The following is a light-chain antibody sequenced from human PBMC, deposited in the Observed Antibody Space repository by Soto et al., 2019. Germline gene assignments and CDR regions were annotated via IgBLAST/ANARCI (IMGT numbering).Light chain of an antibody. Sequence: QTVVTQEPSFSVSPGGTVTLTCGLSSGSVSTSYYPSWYQQTPGQAPRTLIYSTNTRSSGVPGRFSGSILGNKAALTITGAQADDESDYYCVLYMGSGICVFGGGTKLTVL. CDR1: SGSVSTSYY. V-gene: IGLV8-61*01. CDR3: VLYMGSGICV. CDR2: STN. J-gene: IGLJ2*01.